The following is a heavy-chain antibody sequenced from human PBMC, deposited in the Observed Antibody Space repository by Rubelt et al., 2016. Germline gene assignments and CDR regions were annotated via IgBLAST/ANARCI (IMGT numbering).Heavy chain of an antibody. V-gene: IGHV1-18*01. D-gene: IGHD1-1*01. Sequence: QVQLVQSGAEVKKPGASVKVSCKASGYTFTSYGISWVRQVPGQGLEWMGWISAYDGNTNYAQKAQVRVTVTTDTSTGTAYMERRSLRSDDTAVYFCARDQLALYAFDIWGQGTMVTVSS. CDR2: ISAYDGNT. CDR3: ARDQLALYAFDI. CDR1: GYTFTSYG. J-gene: IGHJ3*02.